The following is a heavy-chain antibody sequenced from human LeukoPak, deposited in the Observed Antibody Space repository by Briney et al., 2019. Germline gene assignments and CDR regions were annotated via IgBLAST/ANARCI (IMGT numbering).Heavy chain of an antibody. D-gene: IGHD6-13*01. Sequence: GESLRLSCAASGFPFNTYGMHWVRQAPGKGLEWLAVISYDGGDQYYADSVKGRLTISRDNSKNTLYLQMNSLRAEDTAVYYCARETDSSSWYYFDYWGQGTLVTVSS. V-gene: IGHV3-30*03. CDR3: ARETDSSSWYYFDY. CDR1: GFPFNTYG. CDR2: ISYDGGDQ. J-gene: IGHJ4*02.